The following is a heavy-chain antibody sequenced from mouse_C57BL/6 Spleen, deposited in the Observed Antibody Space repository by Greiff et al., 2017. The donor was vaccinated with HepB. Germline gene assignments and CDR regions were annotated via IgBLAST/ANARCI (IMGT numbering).Heavy chain of an antibody. D-gene: IGHD4-1*01. Sequence: EVNVVESGGDLVKPGGSLKLSCAASGFTFSSYGMSWVRQTPDKRLEWVATISSGGSYTYYPDSVKGRFTISRDNAKNTLYLQMSSLKSEDTAMYYCARQGNWTWFAYWGQGTLVTVSA. V-gene: IGHV5-6*01. CDR2: ISSGGSYT. CDR3: ARQGNWTWFAY. CDR1: GFTFSSYG. J-gene: IGHJ3*01.